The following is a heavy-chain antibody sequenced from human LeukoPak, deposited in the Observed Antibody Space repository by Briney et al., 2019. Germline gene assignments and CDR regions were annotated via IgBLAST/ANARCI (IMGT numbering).Heavy chain of an antibody. Sequence: SETLSLTCAVSGGSISSGGYSWSWIRPPPGKGLEWIGYIYHSGSTYYNPSLKSRVTISVDRSKNQFSLKLSSVTAADTAVYYCARAYYYDSSGYYTNRRYYFDYWGQGTLVTVSS. CDR1: GGSISSGGYS. CDR3: ARAYYYDSSGYYTNRRYYFDY. D-gene: IGHD3-22*01. V-gene: IGHV4-30-2*01. CDR2: IYHSGST. J-gene: IGHJ4*02.